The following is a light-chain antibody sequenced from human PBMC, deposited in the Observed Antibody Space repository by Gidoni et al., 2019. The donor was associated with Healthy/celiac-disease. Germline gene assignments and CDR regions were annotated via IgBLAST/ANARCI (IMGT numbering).Light chain of an antibody. J-gene: IGKJ2*01. CDR1: QSVSSY. CDR2: DAS. V-gene: IGKV3-11*01. Sequence: EIVLTQSPATLSLSPGERATLSCRASQSVSSYLAWYQQKPGQAPRLLIYDASNRATGIPARFSGSGSGTEFTITISSLEHEDVAVYYCQQRSNWPPGYTFGQGTKLEIK. CDR3: QQRSNWPPGYT.